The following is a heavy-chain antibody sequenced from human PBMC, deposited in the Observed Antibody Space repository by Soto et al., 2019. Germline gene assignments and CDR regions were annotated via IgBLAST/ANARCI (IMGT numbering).Heavy chain of an antibody. D-gene: IGHD6-13*01. V-gene: IGHV3-23*01. CDR3: AKDSDISSSWFNWFDP. CDR1: GFTFCSYS. Sequence: GGALRLSLATSGFTFCSYSLSWVPPAPGEGLEWVSAISGSGGSTYYADSVKGRFTISRDNSKNTLYLQMNSLRAEDTAVYYCAKDSDISSSWFNWFDPWGQGTLVTVSS. J-gene: IGHJ5*02. CDR2: ISGSGGST.